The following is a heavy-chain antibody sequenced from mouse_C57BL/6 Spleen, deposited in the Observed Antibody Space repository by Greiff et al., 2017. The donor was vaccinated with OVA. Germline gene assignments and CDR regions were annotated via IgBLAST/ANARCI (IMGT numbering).Heavy chain of an antibody. Sequence: QVQLQQPGAELVRPGTSVTLSCKASGYTFTSYWMHWVKQRPGQGLEWIGVIDPSDSYTNYNQKFKGKATLTVDTSSSTAYMQLSSLTSEDSAVYYCARGDYDFDYWGQGTTLTVSS. J-gene: IGHJ2*01. CDR3: ARGDYDFDY. D-gene: IGHD2-4*01. CDR2: IDPSDSYT. CDR1: GYTFTSYW. V-gene: IGHV1-59*01.